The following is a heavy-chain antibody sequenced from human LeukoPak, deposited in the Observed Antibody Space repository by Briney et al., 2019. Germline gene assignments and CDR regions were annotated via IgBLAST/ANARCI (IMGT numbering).Heavy chain of an antibody. D-gene: IGHD6-13*01. V-gene: IGHV3-30-3*01. CDR1: VFTFSSYA. J-gene: IGHJ4*02. CDR3: ARAYSSSSPLDY. CDR2: ISYDGSNK. Sequence: QPGGSLRLSCAASVFTFSSYAMHWVRQAPGKGLERVAVISYDGSNKYYADSVKGRFTISRDNSKNTLYLQMNSLRAEDTAVYYCARAYSSSSPLDYWGQGTLVTVSS.